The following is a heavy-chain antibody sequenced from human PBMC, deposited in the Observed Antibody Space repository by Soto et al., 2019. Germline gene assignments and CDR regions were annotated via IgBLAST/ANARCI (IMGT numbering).Heavy chain of an antibody. CDR1: GGSISSSSYY. V-gene: IGHV4-39*01. J-gene: IGHJ5*02. CDR2: IYYSGST. Sequence: SETLSLTCTVSGGSISSSSYYWGWIRQPPGKGLEWIGSIYYSGSTYYNPSLKSRVTISVDTSKNQFSLKLSSVTAADTAVYYCARRGPKNWFDPWGQGTLVTVSS. CDR3: ARRGPKNWFDP.